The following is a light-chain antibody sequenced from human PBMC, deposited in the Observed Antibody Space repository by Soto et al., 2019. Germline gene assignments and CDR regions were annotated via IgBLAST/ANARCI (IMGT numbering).Light chain of an antibody. CDR3: QSYDSSKWV. V-gene: IGLV6-57*02. Sequence: NFMLTQPHSVSESPGKTVTISCTGSSGSIASNYVQWYQQRPGSAPTTVIYEDNQRPSGVPDRFSGSIDSSSNSASLTISRLKTEDEADYYCQSYDSSKWVFGGGTKLTV. CDR1: SGSIASNY. CDR2: EDN. J-gene: IGLJ2*01.